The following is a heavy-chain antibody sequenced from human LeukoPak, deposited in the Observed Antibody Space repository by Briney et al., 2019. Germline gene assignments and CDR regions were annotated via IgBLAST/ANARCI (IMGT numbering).Heavy chain of an antibody. CDR2: INPNSGGT. CDR3: ASLWSMVTGTPGPNWFDP. D-gene: IGHD1-20*01. Sequence: ASVKVSCKASGYTFTGYYMHWVRQAPGQGLEWMGWINPNSGGTNYAQKFQGRVTMTRDTSISTACMELSRLRSDDTAVYYCASLWSMVTGTPGPNWFDPWGQGTLVTVSS. CDR1: GYTFTGYY. V-gene: IGHV1-2*02. J-gene: IGHJ5*02.